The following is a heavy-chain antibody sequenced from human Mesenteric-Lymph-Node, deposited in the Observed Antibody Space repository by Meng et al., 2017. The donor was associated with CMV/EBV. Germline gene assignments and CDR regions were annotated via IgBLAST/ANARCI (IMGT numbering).Heavy chain of an antibody. CDR1: GYTFTDFY. J-gene: IGHJ5*02. Sequence: QAQLVQSRGGVGKRGASVKVSCKASGYTFTDFYIHWVRQAPGQGLEWMGRINPNSGVSNSAQNFQGRVTMTRDTSISTAYMELGRLTSDDTAVYYCARDNVNPEGFDPWGQGTLVTVSS. D-gene: IGHD2/OR15-2a*01. V-gene: IGHV1-2*06. CDR3: ARDNVNPEGFDP. CDR2: INPNSGVS.